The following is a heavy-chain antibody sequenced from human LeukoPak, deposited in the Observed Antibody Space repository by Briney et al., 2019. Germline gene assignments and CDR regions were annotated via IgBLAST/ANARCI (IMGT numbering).Heavy chain of an antibody. V-gene: IGHV4-39*01. D-gene: IGHD3-10*01. Sequence: KPLETLSLTCSVSGGSVTSGGFYWGWLRQPPGKGPEWIATVYYTGSTYYNPSLKSRVTISIDTSKNPFSLRLTSVTATDTAVYHCARHSGSGSLSRPFDPWGQGTLVTVSS. CDR1: GGSVTSGGFY. CDR3: ARHSGSGSLSRPFDP. J-gene: IGHJ5*02. CDR2: VYYTGST.